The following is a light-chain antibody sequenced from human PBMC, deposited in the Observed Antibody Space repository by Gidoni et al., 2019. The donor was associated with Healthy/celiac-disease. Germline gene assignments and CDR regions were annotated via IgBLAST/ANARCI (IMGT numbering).Light chain of an antibody. J-gene: IGKJ1*01. V-gene: IGKV2-28*01. CDR1: QSLLHSNGYNY. Sequence: IVMTQSRLSLPVTPGEPASISCRSSQSLLHSNGYNYLDWDMQKPGPSPQLMIYLGSNRASGVPDRVSGSGSGTDFTLKISRVEAEDVGVYYCMQALQTWTFGQGTKVEIK. CDR3: MQALQTWT. CDR2: LGS.